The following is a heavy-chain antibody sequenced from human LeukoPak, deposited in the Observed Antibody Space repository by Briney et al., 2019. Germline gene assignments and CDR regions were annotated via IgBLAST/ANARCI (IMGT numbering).Heavy chain of an antibody. Sequence: PSETLSLTCAVYGGSFSGYYWSWIRQPPGKGLEWIGEINHSGSTNYNPSLKSRVTISVDTSKNQFSLKLSSVTSADTAVYYCARHLIRCSSTSCYDGWFDPWGQGTLVTVSS. D-gene: IGHD2-2*01. CDR3: ARHLIRCSSTSCYDGWFDP. J-gene: IGHJ5*02. CDR2: INHSGST. V-gene: IGHV4-34*01. CDR1: GGSFSGYY.